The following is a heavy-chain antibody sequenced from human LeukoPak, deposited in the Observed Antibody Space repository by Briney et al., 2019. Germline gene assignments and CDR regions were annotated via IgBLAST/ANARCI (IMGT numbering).Heavy chain of an antibody. Sequence: ASVTVSCNISGYTLTDFSMHWVRQAPGKGLEWMGGFNREDDEPIYAPHFRGRVTVTEDTSTDTAYMELSSLRSEDTAVYYCATLDSYYDNSGRPLIPDWGQGTLVTVSS. CDR1: GYTLTDFS. J-gene: IGHJ4*02. V-gene: IGHV1-24*01. CDR2: FNREDDEP. D-gene: IGHD3-22*01. CDR3: ATLDSYYDNSGRPLIPD.